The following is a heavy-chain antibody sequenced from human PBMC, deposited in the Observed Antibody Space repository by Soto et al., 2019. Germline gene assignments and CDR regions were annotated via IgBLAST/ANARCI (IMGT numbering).Heavy chain of an antibody. V-gene: IGHV4-30-4*01. Sequence: KTXATLSLTSTVSGGSIIRGYYYWSWIHQAPGKGLEWIGYIYHSGSTYYNPSLKSRVTVSVDTSKNQFSLKLSSVTAADAAVYYCAREGRYCSGASCYLYGMDVWGQRTTVTVSS. CDR3: AREGRYCSGASCYLYGMDV. CDR1: GGSIIRGYYY. CDR2: IYHSGST. J-gene: IGHJ6*02. D-gene: IGHD2-15*01.